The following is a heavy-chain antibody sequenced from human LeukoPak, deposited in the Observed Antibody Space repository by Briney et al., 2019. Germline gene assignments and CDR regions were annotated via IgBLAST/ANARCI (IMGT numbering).Heavy chain of an antibody. CDR2: ISSSNNTI. D-gene: IGHD3-10*01. Sequence: PWGSLRLSCAASGFTFSNYGMSWVRQAPGKGLEWVSYISSSNNTIYYAASVKGRFTISRDNAKKSLYLQMNTLRADDTAVYYCAIGRWFGESLPAHFEYWGQGTLVTVSS. CDR1: GFTFSNYG. J-gene: IGHJ4*02. CDR3: AIGRWFGESLPAHFEY. V-gene: IGHV3-48*01.